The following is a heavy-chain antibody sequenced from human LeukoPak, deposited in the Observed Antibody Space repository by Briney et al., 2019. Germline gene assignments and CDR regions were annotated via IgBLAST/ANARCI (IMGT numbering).Heavy chain of an antibody. CDR2: INHSGST. Sequence: SETLSLTCAVYGGSFSGYYWSWIRQPPGKGLEWIGEINHSGSTNYNPSLKSRVTISVDTSKNQFSLKLSSVTAADTAVYYCARGPRTGTHYGSGSYYNSYDAFDIWGQGTMVTVSS. CDR1: GGSFSGYY. CDR3: ARGPRTGTHYGSGSYYNSYDAFDI. D-gene: IGHD3-10*01. J-gene: IGHJ3*02. V-gene: IGHV4-34*01.